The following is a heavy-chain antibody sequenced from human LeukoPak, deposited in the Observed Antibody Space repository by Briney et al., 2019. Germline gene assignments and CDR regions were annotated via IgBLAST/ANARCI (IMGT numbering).Heavy chain of an antibody. V-gene: IGHV3-23*01. CDR1: GFTFSTFG. D-gene: IGHD2-2*02. J-gene: IGHJ3*02. CDR3: AKDIVVVPAAIWGAFHI. CDR2: ISGSGGTT. Sequence: GGSLRLSCVASGFTFSTFGMNWVRQAPGKGLEWVSGISGSGGTTYYADSVKGRFTISRDNSKNTLYLQMNSLRAEDTAVYYCAKDIVVVPAAIWGAFHIWGQGTMVTVSS.